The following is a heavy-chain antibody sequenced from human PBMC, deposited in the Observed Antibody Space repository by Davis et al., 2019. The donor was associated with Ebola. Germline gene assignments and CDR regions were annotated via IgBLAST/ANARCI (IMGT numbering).Heavy chain of an antibody. J-gene: IGHJ4*02. Sequence: KVSCKGSGYSFTSYWIGWVRQMPGKGLEWMGIIYPGDSDTRYSPSFQGQVTISADKSISTAYLQWSSLKASDTAIYYCARLVLWFGELGFDYWGQGTLVTVSS. CDR1: GYSFTSYW. D-gene: IGHD3-10*01. CDR2: IYPGDSDT. CDR3: ARLVLWFGELGFDY. V-gene: IGHV5-51*01.